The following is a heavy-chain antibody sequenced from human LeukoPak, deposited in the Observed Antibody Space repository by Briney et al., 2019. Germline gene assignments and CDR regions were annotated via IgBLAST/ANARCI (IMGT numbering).Heavy chain of an antibody. CDR3: ARDPLHFYDSVGSSFDF. CDR1: GGSINSYY. V-gene: IGHV4-4*07. J-gene: IGHJ4*02. Sequence: SETLSLTXTVSGGSINSYYWSWIRQPAGRGLEWIGRIYTTGSTNYNPSLKSRVTMSVDTSKNQFSLKLSSVTAADTAVYYSARDPLHFYDSVGSSFDFWGQGTLVTVSS. CDR2: IYTTGST. D-gene: IGHD3-22*01.